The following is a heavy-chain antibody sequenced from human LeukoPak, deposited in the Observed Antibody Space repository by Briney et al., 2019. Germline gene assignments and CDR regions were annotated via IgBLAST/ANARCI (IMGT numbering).Heavy chain of an antibody. J-gene: IGHJ4*02. CDR3: ARGGYSGDY. CDR2: IYYTGNT. D-gene: IGHD5-12*01. V-gene: IGHV4-59*01. Sequence: PSETLSLTCTVSGGSISNYYWNWIRQPPGKGLEWIGYIYYTGNTNYNPSLKSRVTISVDTSKNQFSLKLSSVTAADTAVYYCARGGYSGDYWGQGTLVTVSS. CDR1: GGSISNYY.